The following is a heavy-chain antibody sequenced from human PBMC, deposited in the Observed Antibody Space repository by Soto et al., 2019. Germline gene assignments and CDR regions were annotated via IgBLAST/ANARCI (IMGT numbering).Heavy chain of an antibody. CDR3: AKDDKRGGSGDNYGMDV. CDR2: ISYVEMNT. CDR1: GFTFSSYG. Sequence: QVQLVEAGGGVVQPGRSLRLSCAASGFTFSSYGMHWVRQAPGKGLEWVAVISYVEMNTYYADSVKGRFTISRDNSKNTLFLQMNSLRAEDTALYYCAKDDKRGGSGDNYGMDVWGQGTAVTVSS. D-gene: IGHD3-10*01. J-gene: IGHJ6*02. V-gene: IGHV3-30*18.